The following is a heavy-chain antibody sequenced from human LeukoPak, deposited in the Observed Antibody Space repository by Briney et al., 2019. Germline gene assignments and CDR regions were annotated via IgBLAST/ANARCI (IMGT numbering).Heavy chain of an antibody. J-gene: IGHJ5*02. V-gene: IGHV4-59*08. CDR2: TYYSGST. Sequence: SETLSLTCTVSGGSISSYYWSWIRQPPGKGLEWIGYTYYSGSTNYNPSLKSRVTISVDTSKNQFSLKLSSVTAADTAVYYCARHEYYHDSSGYYLNWFDPWGQGTLVTVSS. CDR1: GGSISSYY. CDR3: ARHEYYHDSSGYYLNWFDP. D-gene: IGHD3-22*01.